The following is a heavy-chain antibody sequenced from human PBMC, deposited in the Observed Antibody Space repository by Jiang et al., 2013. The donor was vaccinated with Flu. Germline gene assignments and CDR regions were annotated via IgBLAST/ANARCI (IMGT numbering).Heavy chain of an antibody. CDR3: AREGGEGGGLGCSTSCHTYDY. D-gene: IGHD2-2*01. Sequence: NPSLKSRVTMSVDTSKNQFSLKLSSVTAADTAVYYCAREGGEGGGLGCSTSCHTYDYWGQGTLVTVSS. V-gene: IGHV4-4*07. J-gene: IGHJ4*02.